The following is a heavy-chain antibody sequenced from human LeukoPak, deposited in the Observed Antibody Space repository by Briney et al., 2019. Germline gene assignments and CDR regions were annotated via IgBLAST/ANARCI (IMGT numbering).Heavy chain of an antibody. D-gene: IGHD7-27*01. CDR2: IKQDGSEK. Sequence: GGSLRLSCAASGFSFSRYWMSWVRQAPGKGLEWVANIKQDGSEKNYVESVKGRFTISRDNAKNSLYLQTNSLRAEDTAVYYCAREKMGTPPWPSTKLYWYFDLWGRGTLVTVSS. CDR1: GFSFSRYW. CDR3: AREKMGTPPWPSTKLYWYFDL. V-gene: IGHV3-7*01. J-gene: IGHJ2*01.